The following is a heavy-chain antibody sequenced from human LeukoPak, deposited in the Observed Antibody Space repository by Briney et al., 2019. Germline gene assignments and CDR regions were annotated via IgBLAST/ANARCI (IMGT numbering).Heavy chain of an antibody. D-gene: IGHD3-16*01. CDR2: IYHSGST. CDR3: ARHGGRFAGLSYFDY. J-gene: IGHJ4*02. CDR1: GYSISSGYY. V-gene: IGHV4-38-2*01. Sequence: SETLSLTCAVSGYSISSGYYWGWIRQPPGKGLEWLGSIYHSGSTYYNPSLKSRVTISVDTSKSQFSLKLSSVTAADTAVYYCARHGGRFAGLSYFDYWRQGTLVTVSS.